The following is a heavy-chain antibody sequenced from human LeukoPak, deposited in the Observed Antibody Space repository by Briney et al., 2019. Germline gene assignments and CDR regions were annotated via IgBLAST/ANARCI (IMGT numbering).Heavy chain of an antibody. J-gene: IGHJ4*02. CDR1: GYSISSGRY. Sequence: PSETLSLTCAVSGYSISSGRYWGWIRQPPGKGLEWIGSIHHSGSTYYNPSLKSRVTISADTSKNRFSLNLRSVTAADTAVYYCARSLSTAGIDYWGQGTLVTVSS. V-gene: IGHV4-38-2*01. D-gene: IGHD2-2*01. CDR3: ARSLSTAGIDY. CDR2: IHHSGST.